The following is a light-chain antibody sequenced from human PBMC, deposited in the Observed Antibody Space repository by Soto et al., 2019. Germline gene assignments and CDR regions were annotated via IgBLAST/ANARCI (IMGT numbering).Light chain of an antibody. J-gene: IGKJ4*01. Sequence: EIVLTQSPGTLSLSPGERATLSCRASQSVSSSYLSWYQQKPGQAPRILIYGASSRATGIPDRFSGSGSGTAFTLTIRMLETEDFAVYYCHQCDGSPMLTCGGETKLEIK. CDR3: HQCDGSPMLT. V-gene: IGKV3-20*01. CDR2: GAS. CDR1: QSVSSSY.